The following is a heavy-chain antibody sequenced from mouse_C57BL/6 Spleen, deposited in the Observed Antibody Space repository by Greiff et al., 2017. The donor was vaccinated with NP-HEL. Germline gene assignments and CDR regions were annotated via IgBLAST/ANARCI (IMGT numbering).Heavy chain of an antibody. CDR1: GFTFSDYY. CDR2: INYDGSST. J-gene: IGHJ3*01. D-gene: IGHD3-2*02. Sequence: EVQLVESEGGLVQPGSSMKLSCTASGFTFSDYYMAWVRQVPEKGLEWVANINYDGSSTYYLDSLKSRFIISRDNAKNILYLQMSSLKSEDTATDYCARDDSSGDSWFAYWGQGTLVTVSA. CDR3: ARDDSSGDSWFAY. V-gene: IGHV5-16*01.